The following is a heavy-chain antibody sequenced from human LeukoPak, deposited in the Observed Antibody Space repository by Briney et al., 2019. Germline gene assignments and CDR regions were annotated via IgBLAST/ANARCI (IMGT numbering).Heavy chain of an antibody. D-gene: IGHD3-22*01. CDR3: AKVRYDSSGYQSPYFDY. V-gene: IGHV3-30*18. Sequence: GGSLRLSCAASGLTFSGYNMHWVRQAPGKGPEWVAVMSYGGQNERFADSVKGRFTISRDNSKNTLYLQMNSLRAEDTAVYYCAKVRYDSSGYQSPYFDYWGQGTLVTVSS. CDR1: GLTFSGYN. J-gene: IGHJ4*02. CDR2: MSYGGQNE.